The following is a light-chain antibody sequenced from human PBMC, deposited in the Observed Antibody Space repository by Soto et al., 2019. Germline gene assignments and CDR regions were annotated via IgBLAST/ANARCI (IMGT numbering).Light chain of an antibody. J-gene: IGKJ4*01. CDR3: MQALQTPLT. CDR2: LGS. Sequence: DSVRTQSPLSLPVTPGEPASFSWRSSQSLLHSNGYNYLDWYLQKPGQSPQLLIYLGSNRASGVPDRFSGSGSGTDFTLKISRVEAEDVGVYYCMQALQTPLTFGGGTKVDIK. V-gene: IGKV2-28*01. CDR1: QSLLHSNGYNY.